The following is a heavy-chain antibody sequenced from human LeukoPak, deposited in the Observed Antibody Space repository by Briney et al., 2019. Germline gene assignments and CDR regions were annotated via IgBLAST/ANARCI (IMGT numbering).Heavy chain of an antibody. Sequence: SETLSLTCTVSGGSISSYFWTWIRQPPGKGLEWIGCVYYSGSTNYNPSLKSRVTISVDTSKNQFSLKLSSVTAADTALYYCARERGNYPRGWFDPWGQGTLVTVSS. D-gene: IGHD1-26*01. CDR2: VYYSGST. J-gene: IGHJ5*02. V-gene: IGHV4-59*01. CDR1: GGSISSYF. CDR3: ARERGNYPRGWFDP.